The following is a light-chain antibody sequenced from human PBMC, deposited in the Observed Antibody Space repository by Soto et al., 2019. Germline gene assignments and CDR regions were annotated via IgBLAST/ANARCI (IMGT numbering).Light chain of an antibody. CDR1: QSISSY. CDR2: AAS. J-gene: IGKJ1*01. CDR3: QQSYSTPTWT. V-gene: IGKV1-39*01. Sequence: DIHITHSRSSLSSSVVDIGTVTCRSSQSISSYLNWYQQKPGKAPKLLIYAASSLQSGVPSRFSGSGSGTDFTLTISSLQPEDFATYYCQQSYSTPTWTFGQGTKVDIK.